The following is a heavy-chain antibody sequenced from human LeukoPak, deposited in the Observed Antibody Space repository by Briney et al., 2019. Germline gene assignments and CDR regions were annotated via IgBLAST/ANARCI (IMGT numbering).Heavy chain of an antibody. CDR1: GFTFSSYG. D-gene: IGHD6-13*01. V-gene: IGHV3-48*01. CDR3: ARDPGLMRAAACGDC. Sequence: PGGSLRLSCAASGFTFSSYGMIWVRQAPGKGLEWISYISSSSNTIYYADSVKGRFTISRDNAKNSLYLQVSSLRVEDTAVYYCARDPGLMRAAACGDCWGQGTLVIVSS. J-gene: IGHJ4*02. CDR2: ISSSSNTI.